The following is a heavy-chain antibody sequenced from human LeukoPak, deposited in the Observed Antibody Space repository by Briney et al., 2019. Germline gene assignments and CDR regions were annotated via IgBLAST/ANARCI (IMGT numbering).Heavy chain of an antibody. CDR3: VRGGATRGRFEK. Sequence: GGSLRLSCVASGFPFDVQTMSWVRQAPGKGLAWVASMHEDRRDIFYVDSAKGRFTISRDNSKNSLFLQLNYLRVEDTAMYYCVRGGATRGRFEKWGQGTQVTVSS. CDR2: MHEDRRDI. V-gene: IGHV3-7*01. J-gene: IGHJ4*02. CDR1: GFPFDVQT. D-gene: IGHD3-10*01.